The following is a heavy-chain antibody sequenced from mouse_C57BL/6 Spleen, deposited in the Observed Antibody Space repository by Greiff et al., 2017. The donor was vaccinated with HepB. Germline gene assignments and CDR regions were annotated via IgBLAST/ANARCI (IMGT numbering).Heavy chain of an antibody. CDR3: ASIRYFDV. CDR1: SG. Sequence: SGMHWVRQAPEKGLEWVAYISSGSSTIYYADTVKGRFTISRDNAKNTLFLQMTSLRSEDTAMYYCASIRYFDVWGTGTTVTVSS. J-gene: IGHJ1*03. CDR2: ISSGSSTI. V-gene: IGHV5-17*01.